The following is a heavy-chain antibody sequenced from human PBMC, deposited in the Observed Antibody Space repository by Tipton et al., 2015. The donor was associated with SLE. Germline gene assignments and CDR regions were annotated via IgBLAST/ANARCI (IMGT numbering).Heavy chain of an antibody. D-gene: IGHD4-17*01. Sequence: TLSLTCAVYGGSFSGYYWSWIRQPPGKGLEWIGEIKHSGSTNYNPSLKGRVTISVDTSKNQFSLKLGSVTTADTAVYYCASTIYGFDYWGQGTLVSVSS. V-gene: IGHV4-34*01. J-gene: IGHJ4*02. CDR2: IKHSGST. CDR1: GGSFSGYY. CDR3: ASTIYGFDY.